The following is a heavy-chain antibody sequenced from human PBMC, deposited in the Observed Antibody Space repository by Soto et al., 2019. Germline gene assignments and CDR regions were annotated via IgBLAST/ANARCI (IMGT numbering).Heavy chain of an antibody. CDR3: ARDRLAMVRGNWFDP. CDR2: ISAYNGNT. CDR1: GYTFTSYG. Sequence: QVQLVQSGAEVKKPGASVKVSCKASGYTFTSYGISWVRQAPGQGLEWMGWISAYNGNTNYAQKLQGIVTMTTDTSTSTAYMELRSLRSDDTAVYYCARDRLAMVRGNWFDPWGQGTLVTVSS. J-gene: IGHJ5*02. D-gene: IGHD3-10*01. V-gene: IGHV1-18*01.